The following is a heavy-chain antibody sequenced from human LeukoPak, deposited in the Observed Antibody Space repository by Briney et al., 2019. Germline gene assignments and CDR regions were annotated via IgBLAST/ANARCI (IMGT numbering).Heavy chain of an antibody. CDR3: ARVHGHNLGTLDY. CDR2: INPGGST. CDR1: GGSFSDDY. Sequence: SETLSLTCTVYGGSFSDDYWSWVRQPPGEGLQWIGEINPGGSTNKNPSLQSRFIMSVDTSKNQFSLNLTSVTAADTAVYYCARVHGHNLGTLDYWGQGILVTVTS. V-gene: IGHV4-34*01. D-gene: IGHD5-24*01. J-gene: IGHJ4*02.